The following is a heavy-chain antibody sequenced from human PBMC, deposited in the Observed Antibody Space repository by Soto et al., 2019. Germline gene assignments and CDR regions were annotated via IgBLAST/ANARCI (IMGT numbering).Heavy chain of an antibody. CDR2: IHFSGST. CDR1: GGSISSYE. CDR3: ARDPPPDSSGYYSGV. Sequence: XTLSLTGTVSGGSISSYEWSWIRQPPGKGLEWIGYIHFSGSTNYNPSLKSRVTISVDTSKNQFSLRLSSVNAEDTAVYYCARDPPPDSSGYYSGVWGQGNLFTV. D-gene: IGHD3-22*01. V-gene: IGHV4-59*01. J-gene: IGHJ4*02.